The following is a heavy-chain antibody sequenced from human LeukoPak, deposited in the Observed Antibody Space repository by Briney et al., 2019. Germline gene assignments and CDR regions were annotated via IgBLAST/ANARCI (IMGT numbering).Heavy chain of an antibody. Sequence: GGSLRLSCAASGFTFSSNYMSWVRQAPGKGVEWVSVIYSGGSTYYADSVRGRFTISRDNSKNTLYLQMNSLRAEDTAVYYCARGPLPAAPTFFDYWGQGTLVTVSS. CDR2: IYSGGST. CDR3: ARGPLPAAPTFFDY. V-gene: IGHV3-66*01. D-gene: IGHD2-2*01. J-gene: IGHJ4*02. CDR1: GFTFSSNY.